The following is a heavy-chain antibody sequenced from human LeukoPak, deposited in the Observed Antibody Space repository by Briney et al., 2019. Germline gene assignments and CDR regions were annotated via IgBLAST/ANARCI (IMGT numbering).Heavy chain of an antibody. Sequence: GGSLRLSCAASGFDFNSYAVSWVRQAPGKGLEWVSAITGSGGSTYYADSVKGRFTVSRDNPRNTLYLQMNSLRAEDTAVYYCGKDEQGFGMQTSHWGQGTLVTVSS. CDR3: GKDEQGFGMQTSH. J-gene: IGHJ4*02. V-gene: IGHV3-23*01. CDR2: ITGSGGST. D-gene: IGHD1-14*01. CDR1: GFDFNSYA.